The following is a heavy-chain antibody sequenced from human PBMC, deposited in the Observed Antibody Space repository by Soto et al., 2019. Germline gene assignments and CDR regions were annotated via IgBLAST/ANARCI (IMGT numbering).Heavy chain of an antibody. D-gene: IGHD2-15*01. Sequence: EVQLVESGGGLVQPGGSLRLSCAASGFTFSSYAMHWVRQAPGKGLEYVSAISSNGGRTYYANSVKGRFTISRDNSKNTLYLQMGSLRAEDMAVYYCARGRGYCSGGCCYSAREPFDYWGQGTLVTVSS. CDR3: ARGRGYCSGGCCYSAREPFDY. V-gene: IGHV3-64*01. CDR1: GFTFSSYA. J-gene: IGHJ4*02. CDR2: ISSNGGRT.